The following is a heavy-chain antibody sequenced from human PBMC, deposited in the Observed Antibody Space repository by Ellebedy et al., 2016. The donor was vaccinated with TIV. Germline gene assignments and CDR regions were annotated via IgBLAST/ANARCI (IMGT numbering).Heavy chain of an antibody. CDR2: ISYDGSNK. CDR3: ARDSSSDY. Sequence: GESLKISCAASGFTFSFYDMHWVRQAPGKGLEWVALISYDGSNKYYADSVKGRFTISRDNSKNTLYLQMNSLRAEDTAVYFCARDSSSDYWGQGTPVTVSS. J-gene: IGHJ4*02. CDR1: GFTFSFYD. V-gene: IGHV3-30-3*01.